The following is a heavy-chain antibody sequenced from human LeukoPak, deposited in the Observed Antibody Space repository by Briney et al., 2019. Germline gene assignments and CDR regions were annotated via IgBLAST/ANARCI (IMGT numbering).Heavy chain of an antibody. J-gene: IGHJ5*02. Sequence: GGSLRLTCVASGFPFSSYWMTWVRQAPGKGLEWVANIKQDGSEKYYVDSVKGRFTISRDNAKNSLYLQMNSLRAEDTAVYYCARGTMIRAWGQGTLVTVSS. CDR1: GFPFSSYW. D-gene: IGHD3-22*01. CDR3: ARGTMIRA. CDR2: IKQDGSEK. V-gene: IGHV3-7*03.